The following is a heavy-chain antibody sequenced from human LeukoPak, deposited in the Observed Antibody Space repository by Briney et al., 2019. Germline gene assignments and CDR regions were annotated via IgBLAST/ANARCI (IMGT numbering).Heavy chain of an antibody. CDR3: ARRDRTGWYDFDY. D-gene: IGHD6-19*01. CDR1: GYSFSNYW. J-gene: IGHJ4*02. Sequence: GESLKISCKGSGYSFSNYWIGWVRQMPGKGLEWMGIIYPGDSNTRYSPSFQGQVTISADKSISTAYLQWTSLKASDTAMYFCARRDRTGWYDFDYWGQGTLVTVSS. CDR2: IYPGDSNT. V-gene: IGHV5-51*01.